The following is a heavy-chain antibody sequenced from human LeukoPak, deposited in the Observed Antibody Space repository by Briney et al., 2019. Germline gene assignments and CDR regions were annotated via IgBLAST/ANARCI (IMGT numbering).Heavy chain of an antibody. J-gene: IGHJ5*02. CDR2: LYYGGST. V-gene: IGHV4-39*07. CDR3: ARGRSNRNWFDP. CDR1: GGSISSSSYY. D-gene: IGHD4-11*01. Sequence: SETLSLTCSVSGGSISSSSYYWGWIRQPPGKGLEWIGSLYYGGSTYYTPSLKSRVTMSVDTSKNQFSLKLSSVTAADTAVYYCARGRSNRNWFDPWGQGTLVTVSS.